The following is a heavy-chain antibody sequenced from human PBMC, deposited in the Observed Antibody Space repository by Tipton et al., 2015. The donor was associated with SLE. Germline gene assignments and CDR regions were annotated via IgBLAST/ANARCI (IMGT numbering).Heavy chain of an antibody. CDR2: IYSGGST. CDR1: GFTVSSNY. Sequence: SLRLSCAASGFTVSSNYMSWVRQAPGKGLEWASVIYSGGSTYYADSVKGRFTISRDNSKNTLYLQMNSLRAEDTAVYYCAQAGGTEYFQHWGQGTLVTVSS. J-gene: IGHJ1*01. D-gene: IGHD6-13*01. CDR3: AQAGGTEYFQH. V-gene: IGHV3-53*01.